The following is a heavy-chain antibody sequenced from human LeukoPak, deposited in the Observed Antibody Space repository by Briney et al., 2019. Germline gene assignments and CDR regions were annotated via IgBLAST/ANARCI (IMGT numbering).Heavy chain of an antibody. CDR3: ARVRGWKYFDY. V-gene: IGHV3-66*01. D-gene: IGHD1-1*01. CDR2: LYSGGST. CDR1: GFNVNSNY. J-gene: IGHJ4*02. Sequence: GGSLRLSCAASGFNVNSNYMTWVRQAPGKGLEWVSLLYSGGSTYYADSVKGRFTVSRDNSKNTLCLQMNSLRGEDTAVYYCARVRGWKYFDYWGQGTLVTVSS.